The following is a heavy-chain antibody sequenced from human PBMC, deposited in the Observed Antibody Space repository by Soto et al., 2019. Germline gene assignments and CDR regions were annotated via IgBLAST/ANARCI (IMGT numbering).Heavy chain of an antibody. CDR3: ARDAHHHDRSRYYRYEAFDM. Sequence: GVSLRLSCAASGFTFSTYDMHWVRQATGKGLEWVSAIGAADDPYYSGSVKGRFTISRENAKSSLSLQMNSLRVGDTAVYYCARDAHHHDRSRYYRYEAFDMWGQGTLDTVS. V-gene: IGHV3-13*05. CDR1: GFTFSTYD. J-gene: IGHJ3*02. D-gene: IGHD3-22*01. CDR2: IGAADDP.